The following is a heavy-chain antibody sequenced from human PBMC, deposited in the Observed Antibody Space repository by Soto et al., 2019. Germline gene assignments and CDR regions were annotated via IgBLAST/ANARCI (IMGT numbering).Heavy chain of an antibody. CDR1: GFPFTTYG. CDR2: ISYDGTNK. V-gene: IGHV3-30*03. D-gene: IGHD3-10*01. Sequence: QVPLEESGGGVVQPGRSLRLSCAASGFPFTTYGMHWVREGPGKGLEWVAVISYDGTNKYYADSVKGRFTISRDNSKNTLYLQMNSLRPEDTALYYCVGGQYYFDYRGQGTLVTVSS. J-gene: IGHJ4*02. CDR3: VGGQYYFDY.